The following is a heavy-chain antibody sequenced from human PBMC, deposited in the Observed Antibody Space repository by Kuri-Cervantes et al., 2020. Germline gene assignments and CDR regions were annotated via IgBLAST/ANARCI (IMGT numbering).Heavy chain of an antibody. D-gene: IGHD3-10*01. CDR2: IYSGGST. J-gene: IGHJ6*02. Sequence: LSLTCAASGFTVSSNYMSWVRQAPGKGLEWVSVIYSGGSTYYADSVKGRFTISRDNSKNSLYLQMNSLRAEDTALYYCAKDYGSGSYYYYGMDVWGQGTTVTVSS. V-gene: IGHV3-53*05. CDR3: AKDYGSGSYYYYGMDV. CDR1: GFTVSSNY.